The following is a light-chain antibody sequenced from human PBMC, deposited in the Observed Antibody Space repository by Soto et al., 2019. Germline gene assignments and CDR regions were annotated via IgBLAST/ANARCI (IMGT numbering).Light chain of an antibody. CDR3: NSFAGSRGYV. V-gene: IGLV2-14*01. CDR1: SSDVGGNNH. J-gene: IGLJ1*01. Sequence: QLVLTQPASMSGSPGQSITISCTGTSSDVGGNNHVSWYQQHPGKAPKLIIYGVTNRPSGVSYRFSGSKSGNTASLTISGLQAEDEADYYCNSFAGSRGYVFGTGTKLTVL. CDR2: GVT.